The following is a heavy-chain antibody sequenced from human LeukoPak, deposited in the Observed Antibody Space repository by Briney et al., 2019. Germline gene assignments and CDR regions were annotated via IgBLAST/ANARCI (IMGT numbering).Heavy chain of an antibody. CDR2: ISYDGSNK. J-gene: IGHJ4*02. Sequence: GGSLRLSCAASGFTFSSYGMHWVRQAPGKGLEWVAVISYDGSNKYYADSVKGRFTISRDNSKDTLYLQMNSLRAEDTALYYCARDTLGAVAPIRFDYWGQGTLVTVSS. D-gene: IGHD6-19*01. V-gene: IGHV3-30*03. CDR3: ARDTLGAVAPIRFDY. CDR1: GFTFSSYG.